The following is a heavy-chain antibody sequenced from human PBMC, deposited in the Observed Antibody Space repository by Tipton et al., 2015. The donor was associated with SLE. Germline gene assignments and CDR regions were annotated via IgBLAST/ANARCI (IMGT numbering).Heavy chain of an antibody. CDR2: IRINSYGGSK. CDR1: GFNFGDYA. J-gene: IGHJ3*01. V-gene: IGHV3-49*04. CDR3: ARADTSRGAFDV. Sequence: SLRLSCTTSGFNFGDYAMAWVRQGPGKVLEWISFIRINSYGGSKEYAEPVRGRFTISRDDSKGIAYLQMTSLKSDDTALYYCARADTSRGAFDVWGQGTMVTVSS.